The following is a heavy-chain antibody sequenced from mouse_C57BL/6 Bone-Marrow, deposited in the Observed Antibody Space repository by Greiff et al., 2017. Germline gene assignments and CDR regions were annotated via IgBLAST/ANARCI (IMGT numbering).Heavy chain of an antibody. D-gene: IGHD4-1*01. Sequence: VQLQQPGTELVKPGASVKLSCKASGYTFTSYWMHWVKQRPGQGLEWIGNINPSNGGTNYNEKFKSKATLTVDKSSSTAYMQLSSLTSEDPAVYYCARGRLGLDAMDYWGQGTSVTVSS. CDR2: INPSNGGT. CDR1: GYTFTSYW. V-gene: IGHV1-53*01. CDR3: ARGRLGLDAMDY. J-gene: IGHJ4*01.